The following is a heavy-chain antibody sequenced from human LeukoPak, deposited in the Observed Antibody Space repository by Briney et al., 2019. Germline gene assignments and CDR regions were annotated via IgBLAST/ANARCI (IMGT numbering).Heavy chain of an antibody. V-gene: IGHV3-64D*06. CDR1: EFTFSDYT. Sequence: GGSLRLSCSASEFTFSDYTMHWVRQAPGKGLEYVSTISNNGGGTYYADSVKGRFTISRDNSNNTLYLQMVSLRVEDTAVYYCVKPSSTGYYDGSGFDYWGQGTLVTVSS. CDR3: VKPSSTGYYDGSGFDY. J-gene: IGHJ4*02. CDR2: ISNNGGGT. D-gene: IGHD3-22*01.